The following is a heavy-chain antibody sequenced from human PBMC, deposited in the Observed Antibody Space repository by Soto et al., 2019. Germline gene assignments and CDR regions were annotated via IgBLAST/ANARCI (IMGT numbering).Heavy chain of an antibody. V-gene: IGHV4-59*01. D-gene: IGHD6-19*01. Sequence: PSETLSLTCTVSGGSISSYYWSWIRQPPGKGLEWIGYIYYSGSTNYNPSLKSRVTISVDTSKNQFSLKLSSVTAADTAVYYCARDRYSSGWYPNGGYLDYWGQGTLVTVSS. J-gene: IGHJ4*02. CDR2: IYYSGST. CDR3: ARDRYSSGWYPNGGYLDY. CDR1: GGSISSYY.